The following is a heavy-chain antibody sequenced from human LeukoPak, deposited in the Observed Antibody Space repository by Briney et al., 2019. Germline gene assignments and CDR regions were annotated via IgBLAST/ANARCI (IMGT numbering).Heavy chain of an antibody. Sequence: GRSLRLSCAASGFTFDDYAMHWVRQAPGKGLEWVSGISWNSGSIGYADSVKGRFTISRDNAKNSLYLQMNSLRAEDTALYYCAKDRGESSYYGMDAWGQGTTVTVSS. J-gene: IGHJ6*02. CDR1: GFTFDDYA. CDR2: ISWNSGSI. V-gene: IGHV3-9*01. CDR3: AKDRGESSYYGMDA. D-gene: IGHD1-26*01.